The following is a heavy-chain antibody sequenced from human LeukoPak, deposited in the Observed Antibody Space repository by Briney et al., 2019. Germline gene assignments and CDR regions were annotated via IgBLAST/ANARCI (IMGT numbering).Heavy chain of an antibody. J-gene: IGHJ4*02. CDR3: ARHEKSSGWYYDY. CDR2: IYYSGST. V-gene: IGHV4-59*08. CDR1: GGSISNYY. D-gene: IGHD6-19*01. Sequence: PSETLSLTCIVSGGSISNYYWSWIRQPPGKGLDWIGYIYYSGSTNYNPSLKSRVTISVDTSRNQFSLKLSSVTAADTAVYYCARHEKSSGWYYDYWGQGTLVTVSS.